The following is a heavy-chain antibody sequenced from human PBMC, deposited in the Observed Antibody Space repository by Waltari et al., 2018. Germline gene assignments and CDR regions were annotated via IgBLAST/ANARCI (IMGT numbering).Heavy chain of an antibody. Sequence: QVQLQESGPGLVKPSQTLSLTCTVPVGSISSGGYYWNWIRQHPGKGLEWIGYIYYSGSTYYNPSLKSRVTISVDTSKNQFSLKLSSVTAADTAVYYCARGGYSYGPPAFDIWGQGTMVTVSS. V-gene: IGHV4-31*03. J-gene: IGHJ3*02. CDR1: VGSISSGGYY. CDR2: IYYSGST. CDR3: ARGGYSYGPPAFDI. D-gene: IGHD5-18*01.